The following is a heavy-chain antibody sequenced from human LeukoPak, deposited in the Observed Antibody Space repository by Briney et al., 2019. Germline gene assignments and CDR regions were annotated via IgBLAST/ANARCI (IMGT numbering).Heavy chain of an antibody. Sequence: PSETLSLTCTVSGGSISSGSYYWSWIRQPAGKGLEWIGRIYTSGSTNYNPSLKSRVAISVDTSKNQFSLKLSSVTAADTAVYYCARGIVVDSFDYWGQGTLVTVSS. V-gene: IGHV4-61*02. CDR3: ARGIVVDSFDY. J-gene: IGHJ4*02. D-gene: IGHD3-22*01. CDR2: IYTSGST. CDR1: GGSISSGSYY.